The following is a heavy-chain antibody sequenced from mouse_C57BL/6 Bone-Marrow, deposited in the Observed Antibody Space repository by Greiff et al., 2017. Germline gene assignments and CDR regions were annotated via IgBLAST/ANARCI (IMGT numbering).Heavy chain of an antibody. CDR3: ARGEAGSFAY. D-gene: IGHD3-2*02. Sequence: QVQLQQSGAELARPGASVKLSCKASGYTFTSYGISWVKQRTGQGLEWIGESYPRSGNPYYNEKFKGKATLTADKSSSTAYMELRCLTSEDSAVYFCARGEAGSFAYWGQGTLVTVSA. CDR1: GYTFTSYG. CDR2: SYPRSGNP. V-gene: IGHV1-81*01. J-gene: IGHJ3*01.